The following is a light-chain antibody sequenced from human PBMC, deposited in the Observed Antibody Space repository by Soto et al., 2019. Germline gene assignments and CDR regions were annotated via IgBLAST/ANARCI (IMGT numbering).Light chain of an antibody. J-gene: IGKJ3*01. CDR2: AAS. CDR3: QQLNSYL. CDR1: QGISSY. Sequence: IQLTQSPSSLSASVGDRVTITCRASQGISSYLAWYQQKPVKAPKLRIYAASTLQSGVPSRFSGSGSGSDFTLTITSLQPEDFATYYCQQLNSYLFGPGTKVDIK. V-gene: IGKV1-9*01.